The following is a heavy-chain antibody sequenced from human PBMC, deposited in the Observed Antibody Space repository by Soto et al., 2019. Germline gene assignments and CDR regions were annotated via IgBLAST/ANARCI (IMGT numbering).Heavy chain of an antibody. Sequence: EVQLVESGGGLVKPGGSLRLSCAASGFTFSNAWMSWVRQAPGKGLECVGGIKSKTGGGTTDYAAPVKGRFTNSRNDSKGTLYLQMNSLKTEDTAVYYCTPVRGLAATLAEYVQQWCQGNLVAFSS. CDR2: IKSKTGGGTT. V-gene: IGHV3-15*01. D-gene: IGHD2-15*01. CDR1: GFTFSNAW. CDR3: TPVRGLAATLAEYVQQ. J-gene: IGHJ1*01.